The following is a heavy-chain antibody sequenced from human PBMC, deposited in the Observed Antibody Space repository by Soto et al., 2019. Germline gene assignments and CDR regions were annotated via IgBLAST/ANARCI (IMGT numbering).Heavy chain of an antibody. D-gene: IGHD2-2*01. J-gene: IGHJ3*02. CDR2: INPNSGGT. CDR1: GDTFTGYY. Sequence: ASVKVSCKASGDTFTGYYMHWVRQAPGQGLEWMGWINPNSGGTNYAQKFQGWVAMTRDTSISTAYMELSRLRSDDTAVYYCARSHCSSTSCYFAFDIWGQGTMVTVSS. CDR3: ARSHCSSTSCYFAFDI. V-gene: IGHV1-2*04.